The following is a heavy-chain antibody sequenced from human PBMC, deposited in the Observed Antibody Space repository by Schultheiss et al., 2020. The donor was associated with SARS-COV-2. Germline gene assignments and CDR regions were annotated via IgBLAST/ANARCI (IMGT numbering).Heavy chain of an antibody. CDR2: ISYDGSNK. D-gene: IGHD3-3*01. Sequence: GGSLRLSCAASGFTFSSYGMHWVRQAPGKGLEWVAVISYDGSNKYYADSVKGRFTISRDNSKNTLYLQMNSLRADDTAVYYCASRYDFWSGYYHYYYYYGMDVWGQGTTVTVSS. CDR3: ASRYDFWSGYYHYYYYYGMDV. V-gene: IGHV3-30*19. CDR1: GFTFSSYG. J-gene: IGHJ6*02.